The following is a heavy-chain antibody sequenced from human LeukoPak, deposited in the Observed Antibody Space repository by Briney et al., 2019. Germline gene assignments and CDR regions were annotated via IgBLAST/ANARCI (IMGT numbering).Heavy chain of an antibody. CDR3: PRGIVVTAPVGYTGYDSDPSFDY. J-gene: IGHJ4*02. Sequence: SETLSLTCAVYGGSFSGYYWSWIRQPPGKGLEGRGEINHSGSTNYNPSLRSRVTISVDTSKNQFSLKLSSVTAADTAVYHCPRGIVVTAPVGYTGYDSDPSFDYWGQGTLVTVSS. CDR2: INHSGST. D-gene: IGHD5-12*01. CDR1: GGSFSGYY. V-gene: IGHV4-34*01.